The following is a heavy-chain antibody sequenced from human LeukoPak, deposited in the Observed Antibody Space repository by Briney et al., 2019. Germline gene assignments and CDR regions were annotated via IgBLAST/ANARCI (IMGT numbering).Heavy chain of an antibody. V-gene: IGHV4-39*07. CDR2: VYTSGGT. Sequence: SETLSLTCTVSGGSISSSSYYWGWIRQPPGKGLEWIGRVYTSGGTGYNPSLKSRVTMSADTSKRQFSLKLSSVTAADTAVYYCATGSGYYRGAEYFEYWGQGTLVTVSS. D-gene: IGHD3-22*01. J-gene: IGHJ1*01. CDR1: GGSISSSSYY. CDR3: ATGSGYYRGAEYFEY.